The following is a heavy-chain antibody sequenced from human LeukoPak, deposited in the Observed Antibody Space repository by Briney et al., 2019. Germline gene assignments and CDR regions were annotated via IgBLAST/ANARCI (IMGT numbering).Heavy chain of an antibody. CDR3: ARLTGYSSSYYYYMDV. D-gene: IGHD6-6*01. CDR1: GYSFTSYW. Sequence: GESLKISCKGSGYSFTSYWIGWVRQMPGKGLEWMGIIYPGDSDTRYSPSFQGQVTISADKSISTAYLQWSSLKASDTAMYYCARLTGYSSSYYYYMDVWGKGTTVTVSS. J-gene: IGHJ6*03. V-gene: IGHV5-51*01. CDR2: IYPGDSDT.